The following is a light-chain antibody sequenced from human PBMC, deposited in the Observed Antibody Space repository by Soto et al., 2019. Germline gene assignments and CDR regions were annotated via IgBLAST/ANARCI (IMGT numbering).Light chain of an antibody. CDR3: CSYAGSYTFV. CDR1: SSDVGGYNY. J-gene: IGLJ1*01. CDR2: DVS. V-gene: IGLV2-11*01. Sequence: QSVLTQPRSVSGSPGQLVTISCTGTSSDVGGYNYVSWYQQHPGKAPKLMIYDVSERPSGVPDRFSGSKSGNTASLTISGLQAEDEADYYCCSYAGSYTFVFAPGTKLTVL.